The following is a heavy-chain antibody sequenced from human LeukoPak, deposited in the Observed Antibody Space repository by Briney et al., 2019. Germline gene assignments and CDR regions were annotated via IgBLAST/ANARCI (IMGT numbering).Heavy chain of an antibody. CDR3: AQWSRYFDY. CDR1: GFSVSSNF. CDR2: IYDGGST. Sequence: GGSLRLSCAASGFSVSSNFMSWVRQAPGKGLEWVSIIYDGGSTYYADSVKGRFTISRDNSKNSLYLQMNSLRAEDTALYFCAQWSRYFDYWGQGTLVTVSS. V-gene: IGHV3-53*01. D-gene: IGHD1-26*01. J-gene: IGHJ4*02.